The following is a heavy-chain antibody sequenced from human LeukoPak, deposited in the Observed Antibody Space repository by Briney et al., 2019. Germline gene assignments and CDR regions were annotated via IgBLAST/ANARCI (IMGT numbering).Heavy chain of an antibody. D-gene: IGHD2-15*01. J-gene: IGHJ4*02. CDR1: GFTFSSYW. CDR3: ATAGGVVVVDGYFDC. CDR2: ILYDGSIK. V-gene: IGHV3-30*03. Sequence: GGSLRLSCAASGFTFSSYWMSWVRQAPGKGLEWVAVILYDGSIKFYADSVKGRFTISRDNSKNTLYLQMNSLRDEDTAVYYCATAGGVVVVDGYFDCWGQGTLVTVSS.